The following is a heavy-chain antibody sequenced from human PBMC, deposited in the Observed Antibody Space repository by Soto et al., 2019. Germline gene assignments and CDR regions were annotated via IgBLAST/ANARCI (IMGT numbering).Heavy chain of an antibody. Sequence: PSETLSLTCTVSGGSISSDYWSWIRQPPGKGLEWIGYIYYSGSTNYNPSLKSRVTISVDTSKNQFSLKLSSVTAADTAVYYCARLAGHCGSGSYPDYWGQGTLVTVSS. CDR1: GGSISSDY. D-gene: IGHD3-10*01. CDR2: IYYSGST. J-gene: IGHJ4*02. CDR3: ARLAGHCGSGSYPDY. V-gene: IGHV4-59*08.